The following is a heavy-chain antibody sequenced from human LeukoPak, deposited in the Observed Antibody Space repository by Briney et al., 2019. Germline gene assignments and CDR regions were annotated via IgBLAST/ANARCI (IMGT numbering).Heavy chain of an antibody. CDR3: AKDRPNYYGRNGHYYKLNGDC. V-gene: IGHV3-23*01. CDR1: GFTLSSYA. J-gene: IGHJ4*02. D-gene: IGHD3-22*01. CDR2: IPSSGAAK. Sequence: GGSLRLSCAASGFTLSSYAMSWLRQAPGKGLEWVSSIPSSGAAKYYADSVKGRFTISRDNSDNALYLQMNSLRAEDTAVYYCAKDRPNYYGRNGHYYKLNGDCWGQGTLVTVSS.